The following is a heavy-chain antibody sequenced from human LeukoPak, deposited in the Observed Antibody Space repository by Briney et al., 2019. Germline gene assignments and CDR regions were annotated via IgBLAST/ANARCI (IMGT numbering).Heavy chain of an antibody. Sequence: GGSLRLSCAAPGFTFSNYAMSWVRQAPGKGLEWVSVITGSGDSTYNADSVKGRFTISRDNTKNMFYLQMNSLRAEDTAVYYCVKNSGGSVAGLFDHWGQGTLVTVSS. CDR2: ITGSGDST. D-gene: IGHD6-19*01. CDR3: VKNSGGSVAGLFDH. CDR1: GFTFSNYA. V-gene: IGHV3-23*01. J-gene: IGHJ4*02.